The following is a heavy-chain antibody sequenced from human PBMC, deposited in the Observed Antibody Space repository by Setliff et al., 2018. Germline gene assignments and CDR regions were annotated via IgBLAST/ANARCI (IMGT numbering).Heavy chain of an antibody. V-gene: IGHV3-23*03. CDR3: ARPGRSNYWDSFDY. CDR1: GFTFSSYA. D-gene: IGHD3-10*01. CDR2: IYSGGSST. Sequence: GGSLRLSCAASGFTFSSYAMSWVRQAPGKGLEWVSVIYSGGSSTYYADSVKGRFTISRENAQNYLYLEIHSLRPEDTAVYYCARPGRSNYWDSFDYWGQGILVTVSS. J-gene: IGHJ4*02.